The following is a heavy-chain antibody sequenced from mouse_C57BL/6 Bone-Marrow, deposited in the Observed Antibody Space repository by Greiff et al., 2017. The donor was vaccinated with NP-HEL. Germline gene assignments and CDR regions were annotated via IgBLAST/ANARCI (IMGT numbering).Heavy chain of an antibody. Sequence: VMLVESGAELARPGASVKMSCKASGYTFTSYTMHWVKQRPGQGLEWIGYINPSSGYTKYNQKFKDKATLTADKSSSTAYMQLSSLTSEDSAVYYCARRTTRLGFAYWGQGTLVTVSA. D-gene: IGHD3-2*02. CDR3: ARRTTRLGFAY. J-gene: IGHJ3*01. V-gene: IGHV1-4*01. CDR2: INPSSGYT. CDR1: GYTFTSYT.